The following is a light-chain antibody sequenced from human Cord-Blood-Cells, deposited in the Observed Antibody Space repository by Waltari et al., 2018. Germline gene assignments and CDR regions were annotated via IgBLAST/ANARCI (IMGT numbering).Light chain of an antibody. V-gene: IGLV2-14*01. CDR1: SSDVGGYNY. J-gene: IGLJ1*01. CDR2: DVS. CDR3: SSYTSSSTYV. Sequence: QSALTQPASVSGSPGQAITISCPGTSSDVGGYNYVSWYQQPPGKAPKLRIYDVSNRPSGVSNRFSGSKSGNTASLTISGLQAEDEADYYCSSYTSSSTYVFGTGTKVTVL.